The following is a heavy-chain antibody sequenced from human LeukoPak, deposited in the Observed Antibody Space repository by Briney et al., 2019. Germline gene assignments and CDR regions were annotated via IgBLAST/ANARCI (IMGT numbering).Heavy chain of an antibody. CDR2: ISYDGSNK. J-gene: IGHJ4*02. CDR1: GFTFSSYA. D-gene: IGHD4-11*01. Sequence: GGSLRLSCAASGFTFSSYAMHWVRQAPGKGLEWVSIISYDGSNKYYADSVKGRFTISRDDSKNTLYLQMNSLRAEGTAVYYCARAPSASTVTTGGFDYWGQGTLVTVSS. V-gene: IGHV3-30-3*01. CDR3: ARAPSASTVTTGGFDY.